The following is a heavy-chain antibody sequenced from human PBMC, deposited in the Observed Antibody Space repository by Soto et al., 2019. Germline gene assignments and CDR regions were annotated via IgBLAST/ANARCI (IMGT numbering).Heavy chain of an antibody. V-gene: IGHV1-18*01. CDR2: ISGNNGDT. Sequence: QVQLVQSGAEVKRPGASVKVSCTASGYTFTKHGITWVRQAPGQGLEWVGWISGNNGDTNYAQKFQGRVTITADTAKRTADMELRSLRSDDAAVYYCARDPRRISNDFVAWFDSWGQGTLVTVSS. D-gene: IGHD3-3*01. CDR1: GYTFTKHG. J-gene: IGHJ5*01. CDR3: ARDPRRISNDFVAWFDS.